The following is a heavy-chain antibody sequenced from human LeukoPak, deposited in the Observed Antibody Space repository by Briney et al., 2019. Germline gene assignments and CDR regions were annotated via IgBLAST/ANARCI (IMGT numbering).Heavy chain of an antibody. CDR3: AKGRGYIVVVTGDYFDY. V-gene: IGHV3-23*01. CDR1: GFTFSSYA. CDR2: TSGSGASR. D-gene: IGHD2-21*02. Sequence: GVSLRLSCAASGFTFSSYAMSWVRQAPGNGLEWVSTTSGSGASRYYPDSVKGRCTISRDNSKNKMYLQMNSLRAEDTAVYYCAKGRGYIVVVTGDYFDYWGQGTLVTVSS. J-gene: IGHJ4*02.